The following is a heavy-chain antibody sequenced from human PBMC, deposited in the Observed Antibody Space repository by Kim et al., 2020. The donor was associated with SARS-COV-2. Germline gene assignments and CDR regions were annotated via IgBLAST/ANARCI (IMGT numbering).Heavy chain of an antibody. CDR3: ARLLLGMITFGGVIDPHCDY. CDR2: IYYSGST. CDR1: GGSISSSSYY. Sequence: SETLSLTCTVSGGSISSSSYYWGWIRQPPGKGLEWIGSIYYSGSTYYNPSLKSRVTISVDTSKNQFSLKLSSVTAADTAVYYCARLLLGMITFGGVIDPHCDYWGQGTLVTVSS. J-gene: IGHJ4*02. V-gene: IGHV4-39*01. D-gene: IGHD3-16*02.